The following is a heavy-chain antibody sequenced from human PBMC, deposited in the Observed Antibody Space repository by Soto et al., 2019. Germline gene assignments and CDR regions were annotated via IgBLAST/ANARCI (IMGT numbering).Heavy chain of an antibody. D-gene: IGHD7-27*01. CDR1: GFSFSISP. V-gene: IGHV3-30-3*01. CDR3: ARDPKTSGGQHWAFNYFDS. J-gene: IGHJ4*02. CDR2: ISYDGTNK. Sequence: QVQLVESGGGVVQPGRSLRLSCAASGFSFSISPMHWVRQAPGKGPEWVALISYDGTNKFYADSVKGRFTISRDNSKSTLYLQGDSLRPEDAAVYYCARDPKTSGGQHWAFNYFDSWGQGTLGTVSS.